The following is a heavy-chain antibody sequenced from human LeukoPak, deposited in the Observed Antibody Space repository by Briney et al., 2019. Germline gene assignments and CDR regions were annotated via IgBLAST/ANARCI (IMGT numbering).Heavy chain of an antibody. J-gene: IGHJ6*03. CDR1: GITFSSYG. V-gene: IGHV3-23*01. CDR3: AKNGDRGAYCTGGTCYPYFYYYMDV. Sequence: GGSLRLSCAASGITFSSYGMSWVRQAPGKGLEWVSSISSTGGTTYYADSVKGRFTIYRDNSKNTLYLQMNSLRAEDTAIYYCAKNGDRGAYCTGGTCYPYFYYYMDVWGKGTTVTI. D-gene: IGHD2-15*01. CDR2: ISSTGGTT.